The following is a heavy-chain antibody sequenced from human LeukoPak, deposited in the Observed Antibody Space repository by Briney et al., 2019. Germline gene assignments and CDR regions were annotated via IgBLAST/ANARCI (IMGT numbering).Heavy chain of an antibody. V-gene: IGHV3-23*01. CDR1: GFTFSSSA. D-gene: IGHD3-22*01. J-gene: IGHJ4*02. CDR2: ISNNGGYT. Sequence: GGSLRLSCAASGFTFSSSAMSWVRQAPGKGLEWVSAISNNGGYTYYADSVQGRFTISRDNSKSTLCLQMNSLRAEDTAIYYCAKDLTYDYDSTGYYFDYWGQGTLVTVSS. CDR3: AKDLTYDYDSTGYYFDY.